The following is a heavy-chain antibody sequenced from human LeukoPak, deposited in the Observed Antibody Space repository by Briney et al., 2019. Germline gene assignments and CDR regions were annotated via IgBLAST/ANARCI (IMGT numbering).Heavy chain of an antibody. Sequence: PGGSLRLSCAASGFSFSNYWMSWVRQAPGKGLEWVASIRQDGGERYYVDSVRGRFTISRDNAEDSLYLQMNSLRAEDTAVYYCARVANWDLDYWGQGTLVTVSS. J-gene: IGHJ4*02. CDR1: GFSFSNYW. V-gene: IGHV3-7*05. D-gene: IGHD1-1*01. CDR2: IRQDGGER. CDR3: ARVANWDLDY.